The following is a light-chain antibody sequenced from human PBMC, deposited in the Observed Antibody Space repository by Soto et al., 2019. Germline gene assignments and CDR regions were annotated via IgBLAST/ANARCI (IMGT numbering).Light chain of an antibody. V-gene: IGLV2-14*03. CDR3: SSYTTSNTRQIV. Sequence: QSVLTQPASVSGSPGQSTTISRTGTSSNNIGYNYVSWYQHHPGKAPKLIIYDVSNRPSGVSNRFSGSKSGNTASLTISGLQPEDEADYYCSSYTTSNTRQIVFGTGTKVTVL. J-gene: IGLJ1*01. CDR2: DVS. CDR1: SSNNIGYNY.